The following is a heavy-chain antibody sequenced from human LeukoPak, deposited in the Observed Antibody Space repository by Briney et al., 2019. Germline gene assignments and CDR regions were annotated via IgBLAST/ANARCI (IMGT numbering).Heavy chain of an antibody. CDR3: ARSYYDSSGYYPICYFDY. D-gene: IGHD3-22*01. CDR2: INHSGST. J-gene: IGHJ4*02. Sequence: SETLSLTCAVYGGSFSGYYWSWIRQPPGKGLEWIGEINHSGSTNYNPSLKSRVTISVDTSKNQFSLKLSSVTAADTAVYYCARSYYDSSGYYPICYFDYWGQGTLVTVSS. V-gene: IGHV4-34*01. CDR1: GGSFSGYY.